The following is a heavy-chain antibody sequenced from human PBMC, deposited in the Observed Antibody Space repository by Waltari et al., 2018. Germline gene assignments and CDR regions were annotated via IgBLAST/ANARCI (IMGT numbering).Heavy chain of an antibody. CDR2: IAYDGRNE. CDR3: AKDVASYCSGGSCYTLDS. CDR1: GFTFRCYG. V-gene: IGHV3-30*02. Sequence: QVQVVESGGGVVQPGGSRRLSCAASGFTFRCYGMHWGRQAPGKGLEWVSFIAYDGRNEYYADSVKGRFTIARDNSKNTLHLQMNSLREDDTAVYHCAKDVASYCSGGSCYTLDSWGQGTPVTVSS. D-gene: IGHD2-15*01. J-gene: IGHJ4*02.